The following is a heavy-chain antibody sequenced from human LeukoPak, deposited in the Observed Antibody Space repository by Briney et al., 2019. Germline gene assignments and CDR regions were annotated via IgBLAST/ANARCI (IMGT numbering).Heavy chain of an antibody. Sequence: PGGSLRLSCAASGFTFSSYGMHWVRQAPGKGLEWVAVIWYDGSNKYYADSVKGRFTIPRDNSKNTLYLQMNSLRAEDTAVYYCARYDSWAWFDPWGQGTLVTVSS. D-gene: IGHD3-3*01. CDR2: IWYDGSNK. V-gene: IGHV3-33*01. CDR3: ARYDSWAWFDP. J-gene: IGHJ5*02. CDR1: GFTFSSYG.